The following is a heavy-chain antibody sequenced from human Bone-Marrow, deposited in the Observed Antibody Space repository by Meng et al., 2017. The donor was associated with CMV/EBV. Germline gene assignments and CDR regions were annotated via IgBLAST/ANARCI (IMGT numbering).Heavy chain of an antibody. CDR3: ARDADIVVVPAYFDY. CDR1: GFTFSSYS. V-gene: IGHV3-21*01. J-gene: IGHJ4*02. Sequence: GGSLRLSCAASGFTFSSYSMNWVRQAPGKGLEWVSSISSSSSYIYYADSVKGRFTISRDNAKNSLYLQMNSLRAEDTAVYYCARDADIVVVPAYFDYWGQGTLVTVS. D-gene: IGHD2-2*01. CDR2: ISSSSSYI.